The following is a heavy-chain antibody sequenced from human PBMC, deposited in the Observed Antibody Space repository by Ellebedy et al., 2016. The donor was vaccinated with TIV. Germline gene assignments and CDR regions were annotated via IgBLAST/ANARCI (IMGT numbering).Heavy chain of an antibody. CDR2: IIPIFGSA. V-gene: IGHV1-69*13. CDR1: GGTFNTYA. CDR3: ARVRGWYFWFDP. D-gene: IGHD6-19*01. Sequence: SVKVSXXASGGTFNTYAISWVRQAPGQGLEWMGGIIPIFGSAYYTQNFQGRVTMTADESTSTAYMELSSLNSGDTAVYYCARVRGWYFWFDPWGQGTLVTVSS. J-gene: IGHJ5*02.